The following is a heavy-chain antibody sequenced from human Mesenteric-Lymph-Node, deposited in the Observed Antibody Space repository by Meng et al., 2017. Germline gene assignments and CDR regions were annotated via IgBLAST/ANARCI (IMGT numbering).Heavy chain of an antibody. CDR3: ARIAVAGTFDY. J-gene: IGHJ4*02. CDR1: GGSISSSSDY. D-gene: IGHD6-19*01. Sequence: QLQLQASGPGLVKPSETLSLTCTVSGGSISSSSDYWGWIRQPPGKGLEWIGSIYYSGSTYYNPSLKSRVTISVDTSKNQFSLKLSSVTAADTAVYYCARIAVAGTFDYWGQGTLVTVSS. V-gene: IGHV4-39*01. CDR2: IYYSGST.